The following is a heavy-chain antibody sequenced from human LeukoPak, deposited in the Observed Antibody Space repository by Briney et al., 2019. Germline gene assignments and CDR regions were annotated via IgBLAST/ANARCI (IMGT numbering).Heavy chain of an antibody. CDR2: IWYDGSNK. J-gene: IGHJ6*02. CDR3: ARDQWYSGSYDYYYYGMDV. V-gene: IGHV3-33*01. CDR1: GFTFSSYG. D-gene: IGHD1-26*01. Sequence: GGSLRLSCAASGFTFSSYGMHWVRQAPGKGLEWVAVIWYDGSNKYYADSVKGRFTISRDNSKNTLYLQMNSLRAEDTAVYYCARDQWYSGSYDYYYYGMDVRGQGTTVTVSS.